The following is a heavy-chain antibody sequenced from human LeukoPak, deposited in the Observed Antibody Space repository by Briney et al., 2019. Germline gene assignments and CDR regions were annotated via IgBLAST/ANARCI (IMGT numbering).Heavy chain of an antibody. Sequence: GASVEVSCKASGYTFTSYYMHWVRQAPGQGLEWMGIINPSGGSTSYAQKFQGRVTMTRDTSTSTVYMELSSLRSEDTAVYYCARDEPPPGPFRGYYYYGMDVWGQGTTVTVSS. CDR2: INPSGGST. V-gene: IGHV1-46*01. J-gene: IGHJ6*02. CDR3: ARDEPPPGPFRGYYYYGMDV. CDR1: GYTFTSYY.